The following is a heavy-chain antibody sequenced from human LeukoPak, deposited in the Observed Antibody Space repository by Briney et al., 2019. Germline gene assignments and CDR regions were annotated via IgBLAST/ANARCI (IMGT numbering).Heavy chain of an antibody. CDR3: ARAYSSGWSAFDY. J-gene: IGHJ4*02. D-gene: IGHD6-19*01. Sequence: ASVKVSFKASGYTFTGYYMHWVRQAPGQGLEWMGWINPNSGGTNYAQKFQGRVTMTRDTSISTAYMELSRLRSDDTAVYYCARAYSSGWSAFDYWGQGTLVTVSS. CDR1: GYTFTGYY. CDR2: INPNSGGT. V-gene: IGHV1-2*02.